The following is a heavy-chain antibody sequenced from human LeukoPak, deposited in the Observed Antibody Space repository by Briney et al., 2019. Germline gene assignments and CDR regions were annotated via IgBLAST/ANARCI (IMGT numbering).Heavy chain of an antibody. D-gene: IGHD5-24*01. CDR3: ATNPVEMVSIV. CDR1: GGSISSYY. J-gene: IGHJ4*02. Sequence: PSETLSLTCTVSGGSISSYYWGWVRQPPGKGLEWVAFIRYDGSNKYYADSVKGRFTISRDNSKNTLYLQMNSLRAEDTAVYYCATNPVEMVSIVWGQGTLVTVSS. CDR2: IRYDGSNK. V-gene: IGHV3-30*02.